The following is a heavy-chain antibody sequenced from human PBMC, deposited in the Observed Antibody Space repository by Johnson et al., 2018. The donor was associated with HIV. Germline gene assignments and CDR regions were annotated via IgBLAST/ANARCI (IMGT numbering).Heavy chain of an antibody. J-gene: IGHJ3*01. D-gene: IGHD2-15*01. Sequence: VQLVESGGGVVQPGRSLRLSCAASGFTFSSYAMHWVRQAPGKGLEWVAVISYDGSNKYYADSVRGRFTLSSDNSKKTLYLQLNSLREEDTAVYYGARDQGVRRVVVFDDAFDVWGQGTMVTVSS. CDR2: ISYDGSNK. CDR1: GFTFSSYA. V-gene: IGHV3-30*04. CDR3: ARDQGVRRVVVFDDAFDV.